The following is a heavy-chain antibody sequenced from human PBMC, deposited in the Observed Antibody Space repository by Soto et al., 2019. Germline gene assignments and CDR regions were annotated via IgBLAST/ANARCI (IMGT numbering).Heavy chain of an antibody. Sequence: TSETLSLTCTVSGGSISSGGYYWSWIRHHPGKGLEWIGYIYYSGSTYYNPSLKSRVTISVDTSKNQFSLKLSSVTAADTDVYYCARDQGQLGGLAFDYWGQGTLVTVS. CDR2: IYYSGST. J-gene: IGHJ4*02. CDR1: GGSISSGGYY. CDR3: ARDQGQLGGLAFDY. D-gene: IGHD6-6*01. V-gene: IGHV4-31*03.